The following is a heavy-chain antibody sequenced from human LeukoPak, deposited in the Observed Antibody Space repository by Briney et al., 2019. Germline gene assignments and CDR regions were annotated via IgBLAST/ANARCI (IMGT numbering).Heavy chain of an antibody. J-gene: IGHJ6*02. CDR1: GFTFSDYY. CDR3: ARSKSGYYYGMDV. CDR2: ISLDGDTK. Sequence: GGSLRLSCAASGFTFSDYYMSWIRQAPGKGLGWVSYISLDGDTKYYADSVKGRFTISRDNAKNSLYLQMNSLRAEDTAVYYCARSKSGYYYGMDVWGQGTTVTVSS. D-gene: IGHD1-1*01. V-gene: IGHV3-11*04.